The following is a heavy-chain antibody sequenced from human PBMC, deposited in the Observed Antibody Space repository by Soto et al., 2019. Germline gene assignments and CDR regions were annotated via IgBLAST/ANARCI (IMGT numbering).Heavy chain of an antibody. D-gene: IGHD3-22*01. CDR1: GFTFTSSA. CDR2: IVVGSGNT. J-gene: IGHJ6*02. V-gene: IGHV1-58*01. CDR3: AAGDSHDSSGYYYYYYGMDV. Sequence: SVKVSCKASGFTFTSSAVQWVRQARRQRLEWIGWIVVGSGNTNYAQKFQERVTITRDMSTSTAYMELSSLRSEDTAVYYCAAGDSHDSSGYYYYYYGMDVWGQGTTVTVSS.